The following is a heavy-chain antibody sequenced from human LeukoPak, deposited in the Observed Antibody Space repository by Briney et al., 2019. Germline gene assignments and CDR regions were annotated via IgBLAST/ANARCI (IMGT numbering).Heavy chain of an antibody. CDR1: GFTFSSYS. Sequence: GGSLRLSCAASGFTFSSYSMNWVRQAPGKGLEWVSSIRSSASYINYADSVKGRFTISRDNAKNSLFLQMNSLRAEDTAIYYCARDSLTLIVGRQRRGLDYWGQGTLVTVSS. D-gene: IGHD3-22*01. CDR2: IRSSASYI. CDR3: ARDSLTLIVGRQRRGLDY. J-gene: IGHJ4*02. V-gene: IGHV3-21*01.